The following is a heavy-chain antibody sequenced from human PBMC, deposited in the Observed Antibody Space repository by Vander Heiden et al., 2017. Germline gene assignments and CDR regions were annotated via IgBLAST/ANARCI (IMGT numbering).Heavy chain of an antibody. V-gene: IGHV4-31*04. CDR1: GASLSSGGYY. CDR3: AKGGDGYDRRFDY. D-gene: IGHD5-12*01. CDR2: IDYSGGT. J-gene: IGHJ4*02. Sequence: QVRLQESGPGLVQPSQTLSLTCSVSGASLSSGGYYWSWIRQHPGKGLEWIGYIDYSGGTYYNPSLKSRLTISFDTSQNQFSLRLSSVTAADKAVYYCAKGGDGYDRRFDYWGQGTLVTVSS.